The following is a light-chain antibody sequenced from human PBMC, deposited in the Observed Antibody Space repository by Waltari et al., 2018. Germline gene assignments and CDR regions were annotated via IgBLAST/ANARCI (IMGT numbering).Light chain of an antibody. Sequence: QSVLPQPPSASGTPGQRVTIPCSGISPTIGNNYVFWYQQLPGKAPKLLIYRNDQRPSGVPDRFSASKSVTSASLAIGGLRSEDEAIYHCAAWDNSLGRWVFGEGTKLTVL. CDR1: SPTIGNNY. V-gene: IGLV1-47*01. J-gene: IGLJ3*02. CDR2: RND. CDR3: AAWDNSLGRWV.